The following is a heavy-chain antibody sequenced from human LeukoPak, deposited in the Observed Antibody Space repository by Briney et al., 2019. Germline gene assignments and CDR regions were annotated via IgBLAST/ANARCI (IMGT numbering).Heavy chain of an antibody. CDR2: IYSGGST. Sequence: GGSLRLSCAASGCTVSSNYMSWVRQAPGKGLEWVSVIYSGGSTYYADSVKGRFTISRDNSKNTLYLQMNSLRAEDTAVYYCAREIIQLPGYFDYWGQGTLVTVSS. CDR3: AREIIQLPGYFDY. J-gene: IGHJ4*02. D-gene: IGHD5-18*01. V-gene: IGHV3-53*01. CDR1: GCTVSSNY.